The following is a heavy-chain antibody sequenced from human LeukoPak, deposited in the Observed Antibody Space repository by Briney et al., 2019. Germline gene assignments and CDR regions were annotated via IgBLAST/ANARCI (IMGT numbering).Heavy chain of an antibody. D-gene: IGHD2-2*02. CDR3: AGPRYCSSTSCYTRDYYYGMDV. CDR2: INPSGGST. J-gene: IGHJ6*02. Sequence: ASVKVSCKASGYTFTSYYMHWVRQAPGQGLEWMGIINPSGGSTSYAQKFQGRVTMTRDTSTSTVYMELSSLRSEDTAVYYCAGPRYCSSTSCYTRDYYYGMDVWGQGTTATVSS. V-gene: IGHV1-46*01. CDR1: GYTFTSYY.